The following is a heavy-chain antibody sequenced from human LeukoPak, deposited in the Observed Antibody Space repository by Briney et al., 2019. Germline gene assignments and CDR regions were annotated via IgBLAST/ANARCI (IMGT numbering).Heavy chain of an antibody. CDR3: AKDLNYYGSGSYYNPFDY. V-gene: IGHV3-23*01. J-gene: IGHJ4*02. CDR2: ISGSGGST. Sequence: GGSLRLSCAASGFTFSSYAMRWVRQAPGKGLEWVSAISGSGGSTYYADSVKGRFTISRDNSKNTLYLQMNSLRAEDRAVYYCAKDLNYYGSGSYYNPFDYWGQGTLVTVSS. CDR1: GFTFSSYA. D-gene: IGHD3-10*01.